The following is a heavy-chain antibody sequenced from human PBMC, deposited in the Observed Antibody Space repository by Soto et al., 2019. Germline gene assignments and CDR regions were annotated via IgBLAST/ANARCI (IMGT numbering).Heavy chain of an antibody. J-gene: IGHJ6*02. D-gene: IGHD6-13*01. V-gene: IGHV3-23*01. CDR2: ISGSGGST. CDR3: AKDGSSYHYYYYGMDV. Sequence: VQLLESGGGLVQPGGSLRLSCAASGYTFSSYAMSWVRQAPGKGLEWVSAISGSGGSTYYADSVKGRFTISRDNSKNTLYLQMNSLRAEDTAVYYCAKDGSSYHYYYYGMDVWGQGTTVTVSS. CDR1: GYTFSSYA.